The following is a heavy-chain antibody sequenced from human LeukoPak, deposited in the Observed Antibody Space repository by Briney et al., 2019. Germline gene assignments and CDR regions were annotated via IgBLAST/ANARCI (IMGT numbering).Heavy chain of an antibody. Sequence: SETLSLTCTVSGGSISSYYWSWIRQPPGKGLEWIGYIYYSGSTNYNPSLKSRVTISVDTSKNPFSMKLSSVTAADTAVYYCARGQYPEVFDYWGQGTLVTVSS. CDR1: GGSISSYY. D-gene: IGHD2/OR15-2a*01. CDR3: ARGQYPEVFDY. V-gene: IGHV4-59*01. J-gene: IGHJ4*02. CDR2: IYYSGST.